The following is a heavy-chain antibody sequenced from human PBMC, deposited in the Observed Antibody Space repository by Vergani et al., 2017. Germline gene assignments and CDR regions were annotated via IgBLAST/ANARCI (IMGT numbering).Heavy chain of an antibody. D-gene: IGHD1-1*01. Sequence: QVQLVESGGGEVQPGRSLRLSCSAAGFPFSDYGVHWVRQAPGKGLEWVSVISYDGNKKNYADSVKGRVTISRDNSKNTLYLEMNALRAEDTAVYYCARDFLXRVTTLDYYYMGVWGKGTTVTVSS. V-gene: IGHV3-30*03. CDR1: GFPFSDYG. CDR3: ARDFLXRVTTLDYYYMGV. J-gene: IGHJ6*03. CDR2: ISYDGNKK.